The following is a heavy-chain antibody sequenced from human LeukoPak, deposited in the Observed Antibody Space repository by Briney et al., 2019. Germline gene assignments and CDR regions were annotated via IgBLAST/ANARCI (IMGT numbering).Heavy chain of an antibody. CDR3: ARGEDYYDSSGYFDY. D-gene: IGHD3-22*01. V-gene: IGHV4-59*01. CDR1: GGSISSYY. J-gene: IGHJ4*02. Sequence: SETLSLPCTVSGGSISSYYWSWIRPPPGKGLEWIGYIYYSGSTNYNPSLKSRVTISVDTSKNQFSLKLSSVTAADTAVYYCARGEDYYDSSGYFDYWGQGTLVTVSS. CDR2: IYYSGST.